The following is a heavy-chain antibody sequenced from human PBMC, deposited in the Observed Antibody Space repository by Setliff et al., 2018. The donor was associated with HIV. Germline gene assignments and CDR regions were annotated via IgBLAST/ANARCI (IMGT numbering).Heavy chain of an antibody. CDR3: ARDRSYGSFDY. CDR1: GFTFSSYA. J-gene: IGHJ4*02. CDR2: ISPDGSST. Sequence: LSLSCAASGFTFSSYAMSWVRQAPGKGLVWVSRISPDGSSTMYADSVKGRFTISRDNPKNSLYLQMNSLRAEDTALYYCARDRSYGSFDYWGQGTLVTVSS. D-gene: IGHD5-18*01. V-gene: IGHV3-74*03.